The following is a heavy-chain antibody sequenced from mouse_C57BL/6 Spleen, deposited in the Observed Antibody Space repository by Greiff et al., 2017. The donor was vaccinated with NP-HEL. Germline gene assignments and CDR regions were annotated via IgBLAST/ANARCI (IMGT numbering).Heavy chain of an antibody. CDR2: ISYDGSN. D-gene: IGHD1-1*01. CDR1: GYSITSGYY. J-gene: IGHJ2*01. Sequence: EVKLMESGPGLVKPSQSLSLTCSVTGYSITSGYYWNWIRQFPGNKLEWMGYISYDGSNNYNPSLKNRISITRDTSKNQFFLKLNSVTTEDTATYYCAREDYGSSYGYFDYWGQGTTLTVSS. CDR3: AREDYGSSYGYFDY. V-gene: IGHV3-6*01.